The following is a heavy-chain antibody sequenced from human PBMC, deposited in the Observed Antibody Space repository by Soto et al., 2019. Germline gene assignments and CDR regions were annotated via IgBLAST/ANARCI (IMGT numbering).Heavy chain of an antibody. CDR3: AMRSCIVGSCYGEYFQH. CDR1: GFTFSSYW. V-gene: IGHV3-74*01. D-gene: IGHD2-15*01. CDR2: INSDGSTT. Sequence: EVQLVESGGGLVQPGGSLRLSCAASGFTFSSYWMYWVRQAPGKGPLWVSRINSDGSTTSYADPVKGRFTISRDNAKNTLDLQMNSLRADDTAVYYCAMRSCIVGSCYGEYFQHWGQGALVTVSS. J-gene: IGHJ1*01.